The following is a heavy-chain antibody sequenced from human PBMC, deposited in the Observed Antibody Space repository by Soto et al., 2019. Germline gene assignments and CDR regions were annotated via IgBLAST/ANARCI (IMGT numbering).Heavy chain of an antibody. CDR2: ISDDGDTT. Sequence: GGSLRLSCEASGFTFSSFWMHWVRQAPGKGLVWVSRISDDGDTTSYADSVKGRFTISRDNAKNTLYLQMNSLRAEDTVIYYCARAPGGYYVRAVWGQGTTATVSS. D-gene: IGHD3-10*02. CDR1: GFTFSSFW. V-gene: IGHV3-74*01. CDR3: ARAPGGYYVRAV. J-gene: IGHJ6*02.